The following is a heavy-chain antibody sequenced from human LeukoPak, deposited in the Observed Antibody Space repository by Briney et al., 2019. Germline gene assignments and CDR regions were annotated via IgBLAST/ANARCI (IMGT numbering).Heavy chain of an antibody. Sequence: SETLSLTCTVSGGSIRNYYWSWVRQPPGKGLEWIGSIYYSGSTNYNPSLKSRVTISVDTSKNQFSLKLSSVTAADTAVYYCARGDGSGSYYEGYYYYYMDVWGKGTTVTISS. CDR3: ARGDGSGSYYEGYYYYYMDV. CDR1: GGSIRNYY. D-gene: IGHD3-10*01. V-gene: IGHV4-59*01. CDR2: IYYSGST. J-gene: IGHJ6*03.